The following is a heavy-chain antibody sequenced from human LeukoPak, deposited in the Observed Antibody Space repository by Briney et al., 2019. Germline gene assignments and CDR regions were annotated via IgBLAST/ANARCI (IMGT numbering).Heavy chain of an antibody. CDR3: ARDRRVQGLINYYYMDL. CDR1: GFTFSSYG. CDR2: IRYDGSNK. J-gene: IGHJ6*03. V-gene: IGHV3-30*02. D-gene: IGHD3-10*01. Sequence: GGSLRLSCAASGFTFSSYGMHWVRQAPGKGLEWVAFIRYDGSNKYYADSVQGRFTIARDNSKNTLYLQMNSLRAEDTAVYYCARDRRVQGLINYYYMDLWGKGTTVTVSS.